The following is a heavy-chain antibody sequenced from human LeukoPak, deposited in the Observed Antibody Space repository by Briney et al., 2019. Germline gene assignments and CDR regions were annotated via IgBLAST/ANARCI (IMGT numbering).Heavy chain of an antibody. CDR3: ANLNYYFPDYDPFDI. J-gene: IGHJ3*02. CDR1: GNTFTAYY. CDR2: VNPSSGDT. V-gene: IGHV1-2*02. Sequence: ASVKVSCKDSGNTFTAYYIHWVRQAPGQGLEWMGWVNPSSGDTSYAQKFHGRVTMTRDTSISTAYMELSGLRFDDTAVYFCANLNYYFPDYDPFDIWGQGTVVTVSS. D-gene: IGHD3-10*02.